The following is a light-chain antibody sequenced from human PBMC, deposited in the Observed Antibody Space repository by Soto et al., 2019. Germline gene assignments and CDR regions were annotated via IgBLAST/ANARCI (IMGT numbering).Light chain of an antibody. Sequence: QSALTQPASVSGSPGQSITISCTGTSSDIGAYNFVSWYQQHPGKAPKVMIYEVSKRPSGVPDRFSGSKSGNTASLTVSGLQAEDEADYYCSSYAGSNNPVVFGGGTKVTVL. V-gene: IGLV2-8*01. J-gene: IGLJ2*01. CDR3: SSYAGSNNPVV. CDR2: EVS. CDR1: SSDIGAYNF.